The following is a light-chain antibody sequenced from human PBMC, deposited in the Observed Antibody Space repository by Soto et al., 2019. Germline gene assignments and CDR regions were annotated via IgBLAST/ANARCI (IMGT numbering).Light chain of an antibody. CDR2: GAS. J-gene: IGKJ2*01. Sequence: EIVMTQSPATLSVSPGERATLSCRASQSVSSNLAWYQQKPGQAPRLLIYGASTRATGITARFSGSGSGTEFTLPISSLQSEDFAVYYCQQYNNWPPVTFGQGTKVDIK. CDR1: QSVSSN. CDR3: QQYNNWPPVT. V-gene: IGKV3-15*01.